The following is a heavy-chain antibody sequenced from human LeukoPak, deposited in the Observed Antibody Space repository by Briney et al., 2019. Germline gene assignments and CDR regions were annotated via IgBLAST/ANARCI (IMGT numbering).Heavy chain of an antibody. V-gene: IGHV3-23*01. CDR3: AKVASLCTSTSCVRGGFDY. J-gene: IGHJ4*02. D-gene: IGHD2-2*01. CDR2: LSGSGGNT. CDR1: GFTFSSHA. Sequence: GGSLRLSCTASGFTFSSHAMSWVRQAPGKGLEWVSALSGSGGNTYYTDSVKGRFTISRDNSKNTLYLQMNSLSAADTAKYYCAKVASLCTSTSCVRGGFDYWGQGTLVTVSS.